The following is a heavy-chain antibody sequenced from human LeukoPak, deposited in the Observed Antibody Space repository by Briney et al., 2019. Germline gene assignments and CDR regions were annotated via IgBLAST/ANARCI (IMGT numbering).Heavy chain of an antibody. Sequence: GGSLRLSCAASGFTFSGSAMHWVRQASGKGLEWVGRIRSKANSYATAYAASVEGRFTISRDDSKNTAYLQTNSLKTEDTAVYYCTTPYYDVLTGYYGYWGQGTLVTVCS. CDR1: GFTFSGSA. V-gene: IGHV3-73*01. CDR3: TTPYYDVLTGYYGY. CDR2: IRSKANSYAT. J-gene: IGHJ4*02. D-gene: IGHD3-9*01.